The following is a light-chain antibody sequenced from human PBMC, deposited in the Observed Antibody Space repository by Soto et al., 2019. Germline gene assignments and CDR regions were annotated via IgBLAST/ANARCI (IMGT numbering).Light chain of an antibody. CDR3: QQSYSTVT. CDR1: QSISSY. V-gene: IGKV1-39*01. J-gene: IGKJ4*01. CDR2: AAS. Sequence: DIQMTQSPSSLSASVGDRVTITCRASQSISSYLNWYQQKPVKAPKLLIYAASSLQSGVPSRFSGSGSATDFTLTISSLQPEDFATYYCQQSYSTVTFGGGTKVESK.